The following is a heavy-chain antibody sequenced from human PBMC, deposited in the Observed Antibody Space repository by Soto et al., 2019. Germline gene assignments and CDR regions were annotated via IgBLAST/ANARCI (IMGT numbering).Heavy chain of an antibody. Sequence: QVQLVQSGAEVKKPGASVKVSCKASGYTFTNYAMHWVRQAPGQRLEWMGWINAAIGNTQYSRKFQGSVTITRDTSENTAYMELSSLRSEDTAVYYCARRNVYGSGTYSFDYWGQGTLVTVSS. J-gene: IGHJ4*02. CDR1: GYTFTNYA. D-gene: IGHD3-10*01. CDR3: ARRNVYGSGTYSFDY. V-gene: IGHV1-3*01. CDR2: INAAIGNT.